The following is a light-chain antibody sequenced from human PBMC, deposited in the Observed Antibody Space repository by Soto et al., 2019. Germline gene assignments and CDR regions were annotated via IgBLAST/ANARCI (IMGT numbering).Light chain of an antibody. CDR1: QSISSN. V-gene: IGKV1-39*01. J-gene: IGKJ1*01. CDR2: AAS. Sequence: IHMTQSQSSLSASVGNRVTITCRASQSISSNLNWYQQKPGKAPKLLIYAASNLQSGVPSTFSGSGSGTDFTLTISSLQPEDFATYYCQQSHSIPWTCGQGTKVDIK. CDR3: QQSHSIPWT.